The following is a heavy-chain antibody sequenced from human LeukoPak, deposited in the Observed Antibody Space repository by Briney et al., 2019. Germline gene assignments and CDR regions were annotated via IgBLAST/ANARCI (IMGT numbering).Heavy chain of an antibody. CDR1: GFTFSSYW. Sequence: PGGSLRLSCAASGFTFSSYWMSWVRQAPGKGREGVANMKQEGCEKYYVDSVKGRFTISRDNAKNSPYLQMDSLRAEDTAVYYCAVAEPVNSYDRLRLHPWGQGTLVTVSS. CDR3: AVAEPVNSYDRLRLHP. D-gene: IGHD3-22*01. CDR2: MKQEGCEK. J-gene: IGHJ5*02. V-gene: IGHV3-7*01.